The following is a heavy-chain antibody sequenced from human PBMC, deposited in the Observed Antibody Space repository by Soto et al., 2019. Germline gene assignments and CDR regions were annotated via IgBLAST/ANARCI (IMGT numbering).Heavy chain of an antibody. V-gene: IGHV3-30*18. J-gene: IGHJ3*02. CDR2: ISYDGSNK. CDR3: AKDFAYCGGDCYSQDHAFDI. D-gene: IGHD2-21*02. Sequence: GGSLRLSCAASGFTFSSYGMHWVRQAPGKGLEWVAVISYDGSNKYYADSVKGRFTISRDNPKNTLYLQMNSLRAEDTAVYYCAKDFAYCGGDCYSQDHAFDIWGQGTMVT. CDR1: GFTFSSYG.